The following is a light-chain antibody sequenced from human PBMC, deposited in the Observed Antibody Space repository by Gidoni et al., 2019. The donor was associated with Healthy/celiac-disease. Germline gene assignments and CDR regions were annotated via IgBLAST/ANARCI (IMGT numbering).Light chain of an antibody. CDR2: DAS. J-gene: IGKJ1*01. CDR3: QQRSDWWT. V-gene: IGKV3-11*01. CDR1: QSVSSC. Sequence: EIVLTQSPATLSLSPGERATLSCRASQSVSSCLDWYQQKPGQAPRLLIYDASNRATGIPARFSGSGSGTDFTLTIGSLEPEDFAVYYCQQRSDWWTFGQGTKVEIK.